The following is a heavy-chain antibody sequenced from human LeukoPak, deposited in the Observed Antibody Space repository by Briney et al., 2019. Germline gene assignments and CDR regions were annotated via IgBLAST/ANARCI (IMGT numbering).Heavy chain of an antibody. J-gene: IGHJ4*02. CDR3: ARGAPPRYCSSTSCSNDFDY. Sequence: WASVKVSCKASGYTFTSYYMHWVRQAPGQGLEWMGIINPSGGSTSYAQKFQGRVTMTRDMSTSTVYMELSSLRSEDTAVYYCARGAPPRYCSSTSCSNDFDYWGQGTLVTVSS. D-gene: IGHD2-2*01. V-gene: IGHV1-46*01. CDR1: GYTFTSYY. CDR2: INPSGGST.